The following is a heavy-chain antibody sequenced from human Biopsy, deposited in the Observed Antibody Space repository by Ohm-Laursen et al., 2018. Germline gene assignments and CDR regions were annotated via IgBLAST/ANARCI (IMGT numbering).Heavy chain of an antibody. V-gene: IGHV3-33*01. CDR1: GFTFSSYG. D-gene: IGHD6-25*01. J-gene: IGHJ6*02. CDR2: IWYDGSRQ. CDR3: ARDEAAGYGLDV. Sequence: SLRLSCTASGFTFSSYGMHWVRQAPGKGLEWVAVIWYDGSRQYYADSVKGRFTISRDNSKNTLYLQMNSLRAEDTAVYYCARDEAAGYGLDVWGQGTTVTVSS.